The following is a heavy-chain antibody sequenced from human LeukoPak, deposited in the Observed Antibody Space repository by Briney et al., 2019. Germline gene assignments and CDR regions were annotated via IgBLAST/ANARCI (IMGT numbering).Heavy chain of an antibody. V-gene: IGHV3-23*01. D-gene: IGHD2-8*02. CDR3: AKNRGHCVDGVCHNYYYMDV. J-gene: IGHJ6*03. Sequence: AGGSLTLSCAASGFTFSSFALTWVRQAPGKGLEWVSSVSGSGGRTDYPASVKGRFTISRDTLKNTLYLQMNGLRAEDTAVYYCAKNRGHCVDGVCHNYYYMDVWGRGTTVTVSS. CDR1: GFTFSSFA. CDR2: VSGSGGRT.